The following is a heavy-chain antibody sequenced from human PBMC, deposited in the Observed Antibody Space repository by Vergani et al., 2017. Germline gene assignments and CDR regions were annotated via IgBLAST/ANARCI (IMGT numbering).Heavy chain of an antibody. V-gene: IGHV3-30*03. CDR1: GFTPSYYG. D-gene: IGHD1-1*01. Sequence: QVHLVESGGGVVQPGRSLRLSCVVPGFTPSYYGMHWVRQAPGKGLEWVAVISYDGTQKHYADSVKGRFAISRDNSKSTLYLQMNSLRTEDTAVYYCATKSCGTSGCQIGYFREWGQGTLVTVSS. CDR3: ATKSCGTSGCQIGYFRE. CDR2: ISYDGTQK. J-gene: IGHJ1*01.